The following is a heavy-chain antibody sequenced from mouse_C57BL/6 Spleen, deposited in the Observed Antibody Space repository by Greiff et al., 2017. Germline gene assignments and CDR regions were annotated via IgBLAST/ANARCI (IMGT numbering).Heavy chain of an antibody. V-gene: IGHV1-42*01. CDR2: INPSTGGT. D-gene: IGHD1-1*01. Sequence: VQLKESGPELVKPGASVKISCKASGYSFTGYYMNWVKQSPEKSLEWIGEINPSTGGTTYNQKIKANATLTLDKSYSTAYMQLKSLTSEDSAVYYCARSGYCSSPYYFDYWGQGTTLTVSS. J-gene: IGHJ2*01. CDR1: GYSFTGYY. CDR3: ARSGYCSSPYYFDY.